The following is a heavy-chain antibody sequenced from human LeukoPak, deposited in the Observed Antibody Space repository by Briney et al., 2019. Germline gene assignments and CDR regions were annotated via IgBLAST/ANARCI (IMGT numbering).Heavy chain of an antibody. CDR3: VRNLDFWGDSEDY. CDR1: GFTFSSYW. V-gene: IGHV3-74*01. CDR2: VNSDGSTT. J-gene: IGHJ4*02. Sequence: GGSLRLSCAASGFTFSSYWMHWLRQPPGKGLVWVARVNSDGSTTTYADSVKGRFTISRDNAKNTLYLQMNSLRAEDTAVYYCVRNLDFWGDSEDYWGQGTLVTVSS. D-gene: IGHD3-3*01.